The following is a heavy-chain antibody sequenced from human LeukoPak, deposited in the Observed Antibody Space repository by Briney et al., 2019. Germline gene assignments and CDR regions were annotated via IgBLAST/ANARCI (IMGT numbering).Heavy chain of an antibody. J-gene: IGHJ3*02. CDR2: ISFHGTDT. CDR3: ARPRAAVTRISSFDM. Sequence: GGSLTPAWAVSGFTFISYAIQWVRPAAGRGMEWVAVISFHGTDTFYADSVKGRLSISRDNSKNTLYLQMSSQRGADPAVYYCARPRAAVTRISSFDMWGQGTIVTVSS. V-gene: IGHV3-30*04. D-gene: IGHD2/OR15-2a*01. CDR1: GFTFISYA.